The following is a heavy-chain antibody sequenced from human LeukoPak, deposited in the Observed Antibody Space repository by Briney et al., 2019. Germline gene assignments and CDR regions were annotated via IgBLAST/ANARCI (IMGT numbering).Heavy chain of an antibody. CDR2: ISGSGGST. D-gene: IGHD3-22*01. Sequence: PGGSLRLSCAASGFTFSSYAMSWVRQAPGKGLEWVSAISGSGGSTYYADSVKGRFTISRDNSKNTLYLQMNSLRAEDTAVYYCAKDPEYYYDSSGYYAEASDIWGQGTMVTVSS. CDR1: GFTFSSYA. J-gene: IGHJ3*02. V-gene: IGHV3-23*01. CDR3: AKDPEYYYDSSGYYAEASDI.